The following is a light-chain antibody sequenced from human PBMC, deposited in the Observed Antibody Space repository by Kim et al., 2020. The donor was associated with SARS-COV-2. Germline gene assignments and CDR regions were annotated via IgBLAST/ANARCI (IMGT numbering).Light chain of an antibody. J-gene: IGKJ4*01. CDR1: QSVSSSN. V-gene: IGKV3-20*01. CDR2: AAS. CDR3: QQYGSSPLT. Sequence: CTGERASLPCRASQSVSSSNLAWYQQKAGQAPRLLNYAASRRATDIPDRFSGSGSGTDCTLTISRLEPEDFALYYCQQYGSSPLTFGGGTKVDIK.